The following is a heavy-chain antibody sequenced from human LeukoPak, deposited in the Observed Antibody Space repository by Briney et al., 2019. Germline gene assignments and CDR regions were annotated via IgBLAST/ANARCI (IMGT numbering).Heavy chain of an antibody. V-gene: IGHV3-20*04. CDR2: INWNGGST. J-gene: IGHJ4*02. CDR1: GCTFDDYG. CDR3: ARTRYSGSYAGADY. D-gene: IGHD1-26*01. Sequence: PGGSLRLSCAASGCTFDDYGMTWARQVPGKGLEWVSGINWNGGSTGYADSVKGRFTISRDNAKNSLYLQMSSLRTEDTAFYYCARTRYSGSYAGADYWGQGTLVTVSS.